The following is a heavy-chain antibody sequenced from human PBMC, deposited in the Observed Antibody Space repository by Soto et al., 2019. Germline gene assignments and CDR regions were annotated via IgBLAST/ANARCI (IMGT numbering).Heavy chain of an antibody. V-gene: IGHV1-69*08. CDR3: ARESVGYCSSTSCHKSDY. J-gene: IGHJ4*02. CDR1: GGTFSSYT. CDR2: IIPILGIA. Sequence: QVQLVQSGAEVKKPGSSVKVSCKASGGTFSSYTISWMRQAPGQGLEWMGRIIPILGIANYAQKFQGRVTITADKSTSTAYMELSSLRSEDTAVYYCARESVGYCSSTSCHKSDYWGQGTLVTVSS. D-gene: IGHD2-2*01.